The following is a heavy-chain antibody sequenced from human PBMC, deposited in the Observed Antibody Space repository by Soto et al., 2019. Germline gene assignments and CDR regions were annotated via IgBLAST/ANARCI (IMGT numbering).Heavy chain of an antibody. CDR2: IIPILGIA. Sequence: QVQLVQSGAEVKKPGSSVKVSCKASGGTFSSYTISWVRQAPGQGLEWMGRIIPILGIANYAQKFQGRVTITADKSTSTAYMELSSLRSEDTAVYYCARERGRTTGHYYGMDVWGQGTTVTVSS. J-gene: IGHJ6*02. V-gene: IGHV1-69*08. CDR3: ARERGRTTGHYYGMDV. D-gene: IGHD4-17*01. CDR1: GGTFSSYT.